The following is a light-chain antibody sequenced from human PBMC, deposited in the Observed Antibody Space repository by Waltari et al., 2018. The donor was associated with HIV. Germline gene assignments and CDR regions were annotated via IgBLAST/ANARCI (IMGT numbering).Light chain of an antibody. V-gene: IGKV1-39*01. CDR1: QSVSSY. J-gene: IGKJ3*01. Sequence: DIQMTQSPSSLSASVGDRVTITCRASQSVSSYLNWYQQKPGKAPKLLIYAASSLQSGVPSRFSGSGSGTDFTLTISSLQAEDVAVYYCQQYYNAPFTFGPGTKV. CDR3: QQYYNAPFT. CDR2: AAS.